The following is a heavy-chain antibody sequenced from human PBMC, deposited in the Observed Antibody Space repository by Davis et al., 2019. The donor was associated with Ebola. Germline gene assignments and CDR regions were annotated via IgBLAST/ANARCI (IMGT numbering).Heavy chain of an antibody. CDR2: VNPNSGNT. Sequence: AASVKVSCKASGYTFTSCDINWVRQATGQGLEWVGWVNPNSGNTGYAQKFQGRVTMTRNTSISTAYMELSSLRSEDTAVYYCARGVRQHLVHWFDPWGQGTLVTVSS. J-gene: IGHJ5*02. CDR1: GYTFTSCD. V-gene: IGHV1-8*01. D-gene: IGHD6-13*01. CDR3: ARGVRQHLVHWFDP.